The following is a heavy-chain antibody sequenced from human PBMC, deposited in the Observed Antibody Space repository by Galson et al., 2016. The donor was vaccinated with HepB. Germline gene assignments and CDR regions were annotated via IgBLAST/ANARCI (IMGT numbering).Heavy chain of an antibody. D-gene: IGHD2/OR15-2a*01. CDR2: IFSSGST. Sequence: LSLTCTVSGGSISSYYWSWIRQPPGKGLEWIGQIFSSGSTNLNPSLKSRVTISVDNFKNQFSLKLTSVTAADTAVYYCARNGFYCLDYWGQGILVTVSS. CDR1: GGSISSYY. V-gene: IGHV4-59*12. CDR3: ARNGFYCLDY. J-gene: IGHJ4*02.